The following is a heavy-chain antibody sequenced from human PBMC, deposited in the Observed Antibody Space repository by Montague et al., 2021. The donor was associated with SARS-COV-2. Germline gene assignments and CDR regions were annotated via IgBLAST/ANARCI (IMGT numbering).Heavy chain of an antibody. CDR3: AQAYGGVPDWDFFGS. CDR1: GGQFIRSSHY. J-gene: IGHJ4*02. D-gene: IGHD3-9*01. Sequence: SETLSLTCSVSGGQFIRSSHYWAWIRQAPGRGLEWDGNIYFSGSTNSNPSLSSRLTLSLDMSRAQFSLALRDVTASDTALYYCAQAYGGVPDWDFFGSWGQGLLVTDSS. V-gene: IGHV4-39*07. CDR2: IYFSGST.